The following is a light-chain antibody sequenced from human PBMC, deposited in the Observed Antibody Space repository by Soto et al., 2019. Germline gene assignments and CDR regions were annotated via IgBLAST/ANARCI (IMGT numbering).Light chain of an antibody. CDR3: QQYGSSRT. CDR2: DAS. CDR1: QSVSSY. Sequence: EIVLTQSPATLSLSPGERATLSCRASQSVSSYLAWYQQKPGQAPRLLIYDASNRATGIPDRFSGSGSGTDFTLTISRLEPEDFAVYYCQQYGSSRTIGGGTKVDI. V-gene: IGKV3-20*01. J-gene: IGKJ4*01.